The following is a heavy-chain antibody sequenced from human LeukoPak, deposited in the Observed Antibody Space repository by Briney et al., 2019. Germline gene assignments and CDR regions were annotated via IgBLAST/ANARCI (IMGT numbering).Heavy chain of an antibody. Sequence: ASVKVSCKASGYTFTSYGISWVRQATGQGLEWMGWINPNSGNTVYAQKFQGRLTMTRNTSISTAYMELRSLRSDDTAVYYCARHVRPIGSSWDQFKFESWGQGTLVTVSS. CDR3: ARHVRPIGSSWDQFKFES. J-gene: IGHJ4*02. D-gene: IGHD6-13*01. CDR1: GYTFTSYG. V-gene: IGHV1-8*02. CDR2: INPNSGNT.